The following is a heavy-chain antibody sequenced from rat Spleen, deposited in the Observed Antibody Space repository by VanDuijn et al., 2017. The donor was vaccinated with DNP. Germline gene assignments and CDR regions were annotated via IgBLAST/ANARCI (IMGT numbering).Heavy chain of an antibody. V-gene: IGHV5S10*01. J-gene: IGHJ4*01. CDR3: STQRSGYVMDA. CDR1: GFTFRDYD. D-gene: IGHD4-3*01. CDR2: IIYDGSSV. Sequence: EVQLVESGGGLVQPGRSLKLSCAASGFTFRDYDMAWVRQTPTKGLEWVATIIYDGSSVYYGDSVKGRFTISRDNAKTTLYLQMDSLRSEDTATYYCSTQRSGYVMDAWGQGSSVTVSS.